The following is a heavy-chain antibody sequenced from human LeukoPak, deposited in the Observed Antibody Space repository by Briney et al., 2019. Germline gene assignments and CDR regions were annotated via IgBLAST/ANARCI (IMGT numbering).Heavy chain of an antibody. D-gene: IGHD3/OR15-3a*01. CDR1: GFTFTTYA. CDR2: ITGSGDAT. J-gene: IGHJ3*02. CDR3: VREGPRGLAFDI. V-gene: IGHV3-23*01. Sequence: GGSLRLSCAASGFTFTTYAMSWVRQAPGKGLEWVSSITGSGDATFYADSVKGRFTISRDNSKNTPYLQMNGLRVEDTAVYYCVREGPRGLAFDIWGQGTMVTVSS.